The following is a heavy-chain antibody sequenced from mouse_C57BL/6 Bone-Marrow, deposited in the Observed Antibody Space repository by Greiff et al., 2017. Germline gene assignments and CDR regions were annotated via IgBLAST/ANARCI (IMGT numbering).Heavy chain of an antibody. D-gene: IGHD1-1*01. V-gene: IGHV5-9-1*02. J-gene: IGHJ4*01. Sequence: EVKVVESGEGLVKPGGSLKLSCAASGFTFSSYAMSWVRQTPEKRLAWVAYISSGGDYIYYADTVKGRFTISRDNARNTLYLQMSSLKSEDTAMYYSVTTVVDYAMDYWGQGTSVTVSS. CDR3: VTTVVDYAMDY. CDR1: GFTFSSYA. CDR2: ISSGGDYI.